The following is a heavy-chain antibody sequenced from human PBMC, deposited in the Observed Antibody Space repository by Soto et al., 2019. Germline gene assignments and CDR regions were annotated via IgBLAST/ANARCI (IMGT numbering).Heavy chain of an antibody. Sequence: EVHLVESGGGLVKPGGSLRLSCAASGFTFSSYSMNWVRQAPGKGLEWVSSISSSSSYIYYADSVKGRFTISRDNAKNSMYLQMTSLRAQDTAVYYCARDGAEMMGTNYYSSYGMDVWGQRTTVTVSS. J-gene: IGHJ6*02. D-gene: IGHD1-1*01. CDR1: GFTFSSYS. CDR2: ISSSSSYI. V-gene: IGHV3-21*01. CDR3: ARDGAEMMGTNYYSSYGMDV.